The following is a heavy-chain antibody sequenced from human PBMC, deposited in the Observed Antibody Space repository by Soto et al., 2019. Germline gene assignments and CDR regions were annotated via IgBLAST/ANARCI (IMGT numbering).Heavy chain of an antibody. CDR2: IWYDGSNK. J-gene: IGHJ3*02. CDR3: AREQFTMIVVGGAAFVI. Sequence: GGSLRLSCAASGFTFSSYGMHWVRQAPGKGLEWVAVIWYDGSNKYYADSVKGRFTISRDNSKNTLYLQMNSLRAEDTAVYYCAREQFTMIVVGGAAFVIWCQGTMLTVAS. CDR1: GFTFSSYG. V-gene: IGHV3-33*01. D-gene: IGHD3-22*01.